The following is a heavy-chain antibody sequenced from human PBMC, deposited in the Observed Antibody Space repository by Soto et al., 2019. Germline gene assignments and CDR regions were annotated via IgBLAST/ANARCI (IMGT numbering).Heavy chain of an antibody. D-gene: IGHD2-8*02. J-gene: IGHJ6*03. CDR2: IWYDGSNK. CDR3: AYGWYYMDV. V-gene: IGHV3-33*01. CDR1: GFTFSSYG. Sequence: GGSLRLSCAASGFTFSSYGMHWVRQAPGKGLEWVAVIWYDGSNKYYADSVKGRLTISRDNSKNTLYLQMNSLRAEDTAVYYCAYGWYYMDVWGKGTTVTVSS.